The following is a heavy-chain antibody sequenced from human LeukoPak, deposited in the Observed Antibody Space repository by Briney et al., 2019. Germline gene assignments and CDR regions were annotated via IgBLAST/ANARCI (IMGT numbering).Heavy chain of an antibody. J-gene: IGHJ4*02. D-gene: IGHD6-19*01. CDR2: IYHSGST. CDR1: GYSISSGYY. V-gene: IGHV4-38-2*01. CDR3: ARLYSSGRGDY. Sequence: SETLSLTCAASGYSISSGYYWGWIRQPPGKGLEWIGSIYHSGSTYYNPSLKSRVTISVDTSKNQFSLKLSSVTAADTAVYYCARLYSSGRGDYWGQGTLVTVSS.